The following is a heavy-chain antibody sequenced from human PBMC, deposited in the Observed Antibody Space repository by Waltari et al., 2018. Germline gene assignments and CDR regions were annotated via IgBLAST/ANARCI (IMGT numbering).Heavy chain of an antibody. V-gene: IGHV3-74*01. CDR3: AKLTPPDDY. Sequence: EVQLVESGGSLVQPGGSRRLPCATSGFSFSTSWMHWVRHSPGKGLVWVSRINSEGGGIGYADSVRGRFTVSRDNARNTLYLQMNSLRDEDTAVYYCAKLTPPDDYWGQGTLVTVSS. D-gene: IGHD7-27*01. CDR1: GFSFSTSW. J-gene: IGHJ4*02. CDR2: INSEGGGI.